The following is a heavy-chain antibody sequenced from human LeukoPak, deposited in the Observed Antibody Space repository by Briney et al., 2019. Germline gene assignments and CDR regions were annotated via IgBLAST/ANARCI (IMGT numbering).Heavy chain of an antibody. V-gene: IGHV4-59*01. CDR2: IYYSGST. CDR3: ARAVVWFDP. Sequence: PSETLSLTCTVSGGSISSYYWSWIRQPPGKGLEWIGYIYYSGSTNYNPSLKSRVTISVDTSKNQFSLKLSSVTAADTAVYYCARAVVWFDPWGQGTLVTVSS. CDR1: GGSISSYY. J-gene: IGHJ5*02.